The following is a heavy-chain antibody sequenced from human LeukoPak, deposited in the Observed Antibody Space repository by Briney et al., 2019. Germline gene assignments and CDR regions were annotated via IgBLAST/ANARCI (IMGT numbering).Heavy chain of an antibody. CDR1: GYTFTSYG. CDR3: AIDYGDYHYYYYYMDV. J-gene: IGHJ6*03. CDR2: MNPNSGGT. Sequence: GASVKVSCKASGYTFTSYGINWVRQATGQGLEWMGWMNPNSGGTNYAQKFQGRVTMTRDTSISTAYMELSRLRSDDTAVYYCAIDYGDYHYYYYYMDVWGKGTTVTVSS. D-gene: IGHD4-17*01. V-gene: IGHV1-2*02.